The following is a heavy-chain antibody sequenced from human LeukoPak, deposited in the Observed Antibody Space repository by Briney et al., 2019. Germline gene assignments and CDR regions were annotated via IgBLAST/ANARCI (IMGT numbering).Heavy chain of an antibody. V-gene: IGHV4-4*07. CDR2: IYTSGST. CDR1: GGSISTYY. J-gene: IGHJ3*02. CDR3: ARDPGAGATTLGAFDI. Sequence: SETLSLTCTVSGGSISTYYWSWIRQAAGKGLEWIGRIYTSGSTNYNPSLKSRVTMSVDTSKNQFSLKLNSVTAADTAVYYCARDPGAGATTLGAFDIWGQGTMVTVSS. D-gene: IGHD1-26*01.